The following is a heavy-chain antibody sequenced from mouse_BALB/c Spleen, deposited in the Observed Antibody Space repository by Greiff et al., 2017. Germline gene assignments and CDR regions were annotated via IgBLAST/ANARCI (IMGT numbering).Heavy chain of an antibody. Sequence: QVHVKQSGPELVKPGASVKISCKASGYAFSSSWMNWVKQRPGQGLEWIGRIYPGDGDTNYNGKFKGKATLTADKSSSTAYMQLSSLTSVDSAVYFCAREGYGNYEMDYWGQGTSVTVSS. CDR2: IYPGDGDT. CDR1: GYAFSSSW. CDR3: AREGYGNYEMDY. J-gene: IGHJ4*01. V-gene: IGHV1-82*01. D-gene: IGHD2-10*02.